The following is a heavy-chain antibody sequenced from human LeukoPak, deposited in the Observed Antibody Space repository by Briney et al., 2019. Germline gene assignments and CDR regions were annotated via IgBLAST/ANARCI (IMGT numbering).Heavy chain of an antibody. CDR3: ARQSFDGYHYPDY. V-gene: IGHV3-7*01. D-gene: IGHD5-24*01. CDR2: IKHDGTEK. Sequence: TGGSLRLSCAASGFSFSIYWMTWVRQAPGKGVEWVANIKHDGTEKYYVDSVKGRFTISRDNAKDSLFLQMDSLRAEDTAVYYCARQSFDGYHYPDYWGQGSLVTVSS. CDR1: GFSFSIYW. J-gene: IGHJ4*02.